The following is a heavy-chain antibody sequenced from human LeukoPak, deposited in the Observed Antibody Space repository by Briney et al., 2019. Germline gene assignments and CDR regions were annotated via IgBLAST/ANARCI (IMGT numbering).Heavy chain of an antibody. J-gene: IGHJ4*02. Sequence: GGSLRLSCAASGFTCSSYAMHWVRQTPGKGLEWVAVISHDGNTDYYADSVKGRFTISRDNSKSTLYLQVNSLRAEDTAVYFCARGVAASYYFDYWGQGTLVTVSS. CDR3: ARGVAASYYFDY. CDR1: GFTCSSYA. V-gene: IGHV3-30*04. D-gene: IGHD6-19*01. CDR2: ISHDGNTD.